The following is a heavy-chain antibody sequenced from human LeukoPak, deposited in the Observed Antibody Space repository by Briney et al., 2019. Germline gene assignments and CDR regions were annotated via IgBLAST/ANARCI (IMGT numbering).Heavy chain of an antibody. V-gene: IGHV3-7*01. CDR2: IKQDGSEK. CDR1: GFTFSSYW. Sequence: PGGSLRLSCAASGFTFSSYWVSWVRQAPGKGLEWVANIKQDGSEKYYVDSVKGRFTISRDNAKNSLYLQMNSLRAEDTAVYYCARGDSGSYPGQHWGQGTLVTVSS. CDR3: ARGDSGSYPGQH. J-gene: IGHJ1*01. D-gene: IGHD1-26*01.